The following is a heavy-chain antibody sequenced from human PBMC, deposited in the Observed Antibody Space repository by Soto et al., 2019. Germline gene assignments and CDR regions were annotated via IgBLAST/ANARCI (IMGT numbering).Heavy chain of an antibody. CDR2: ISGSGGST. Sequence: GGSLRLSCAASGFTFSSYAMSWVRQAPGKGLEWVSAISGSGGSTYYADSVKGRFTISRDNSKNTLYLQMNSLRAEDTAVYYCAKCGSSGGCYYGMDVWGQGTTVTVSS. CDR3: AKCGSSGGCYYGMDV. CDR1: GFTFSSYA. J-gene: IGHJ6*02. V-gene: IGHV3-23*01. D-gene: IGHD6-6*01.